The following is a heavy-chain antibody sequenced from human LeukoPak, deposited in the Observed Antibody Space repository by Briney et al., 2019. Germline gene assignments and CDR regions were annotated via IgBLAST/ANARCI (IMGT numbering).Heavy chain of an antibody. CDR2: VRSKANDYAT. D-gene: IGHD2-15*01. J-gene: IGHJ4*02. CDR3: TRGYCSTSSCQLDY. CDR1: GFTFSGSA. Sequence: GRSLRLSCAASGFTFSGSAIHWVRQASGTGLEWVGRVRSKANDYATAYAASVKGRFTISRADSKNTAYLQMNSLKTEDTAMYYCTRGYCSTSSCQLDYWGQGTLVTVSS. V-gene: IGHV3-73*01.